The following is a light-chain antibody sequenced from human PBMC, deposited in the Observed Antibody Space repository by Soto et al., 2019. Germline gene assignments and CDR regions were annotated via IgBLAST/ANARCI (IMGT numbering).Light chain of an antibody. CDR1: QSVSSIY. CDR3: QESGSSSWT. J-gene: IGKJ1*01. Sequence: EMVLTQSPGTLSLSPGERATLSCRASQSVSSIYLAWYQHKPGQAPRLLIYGASSRATGIPYRFSGRGFGTYFTITISTLEPEDFAVYYCQESGSSSWTVGRGTTVDIK. CDR2: GAS. V-gene: IGKV3-20*01.